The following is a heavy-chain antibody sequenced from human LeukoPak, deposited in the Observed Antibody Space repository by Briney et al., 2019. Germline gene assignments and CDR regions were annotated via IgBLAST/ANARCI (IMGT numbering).Heavy chain of an antibody. Sequence: GGSLRLSCAASGLSFSSYAMSWVRQAPGKGLEWVSTISGSGLTTYFADSVEGRFTFSRDNSKNTLYLQMNSLRAEDTAVYYCAKAGQQLDQNWFDPWGQGTLVTVSS. CDR1: GLSFSSYA. J-gene: IGHJ5*02. CDR2: ISGSGLTT. CDR3: AKAGQQLDQNWFDP. V-gene: IGHV3-23*01. D-gene: IGHD6-13*01.